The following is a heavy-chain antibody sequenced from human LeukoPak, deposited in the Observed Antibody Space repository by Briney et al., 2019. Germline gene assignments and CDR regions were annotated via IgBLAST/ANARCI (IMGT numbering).Heavy chain of an antibody. CDR1: GFTFSNYW. Sequence: HPGGSLRLSCAASGFTFSNYWMTWFRQTPGKGLEWVGNIKQDRSEKYYVDSVKGRFTISRDNAKNSLYLQMNSLRAEDTAIYYCARDYVWGSSESDYWGQGTLVTVSS. V-gene: IGHV3-7*01. CDR3: ARDYVWGSSESDY. D-gene: IGHD7-27*01. CDR2: IKQDRSEK. J-gene: IGHJ4*02.